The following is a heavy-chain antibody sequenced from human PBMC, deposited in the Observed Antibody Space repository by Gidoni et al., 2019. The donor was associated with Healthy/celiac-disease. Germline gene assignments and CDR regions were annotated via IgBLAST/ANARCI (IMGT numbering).Heavy chain of an antibody. CDR3: AKVYYYDSSGYYPSSGFQH. D-gene: IGHD3-22*01. Sequence: EVQLLESGGGLVQPGGSLRLSCAASGLTFSSYAMSWVRQAPGKGLECVLAISGSGGSTYYADSVKGRFTISRDNSKNTLYLQMNSLRAEDTAVYYCAKVYYYDSSGYYPSSGFQHWGQGTLVTVSS. CDR1: GLTFSSYA. CDR2: ISGSGGST. V-gene: IGHV3-23*01. J-gene: IGHJ1*01.